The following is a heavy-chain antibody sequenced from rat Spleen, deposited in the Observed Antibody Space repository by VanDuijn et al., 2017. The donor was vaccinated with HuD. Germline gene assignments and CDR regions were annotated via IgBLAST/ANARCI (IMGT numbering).Heavy chain of an antibody. J-gene: IGHJ3*01. CDR2: ISYDGGNT. CDR1: GFTFSDYD. D-gene: IGHD1-4*01. Sequence: EVQLVESGGGLLQPGRSLKLSCVASGFTFSDYDMAWVRQAPTKGLEWVASISYDGGNTYYRDSVKGRFTISRENSKSTLYLQMDSLRSEDTATYYCAAAGTRVSRFAYWGQGTLVTVSS. V-gene: IGHV5-20*01. CDR3: AAAGTRVSRFAY.